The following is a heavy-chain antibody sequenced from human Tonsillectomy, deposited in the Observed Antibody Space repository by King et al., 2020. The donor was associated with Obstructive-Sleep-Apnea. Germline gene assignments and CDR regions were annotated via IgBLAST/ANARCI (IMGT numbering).Heavy chain of an antibody. Sequence: VQLQESGPGLVKPSQTLSLTCTVSGGSISSGEYYWSWIRQPPGKGLEWIGYIYYSGSSYYNPSLKSRVTISVDTSKNQFSLKLSSVTAADTAVYYCARASWSKISHDYWGQGTLVTVSS. J-gene: IGHJ4*02. CDR2: IYYSGSS. V-gene: IGHV4-30-4*01. CDR3: ARASWSKISHDY. D-gene: IGHD2-15*01. CDR1: GGSISSGEYY.